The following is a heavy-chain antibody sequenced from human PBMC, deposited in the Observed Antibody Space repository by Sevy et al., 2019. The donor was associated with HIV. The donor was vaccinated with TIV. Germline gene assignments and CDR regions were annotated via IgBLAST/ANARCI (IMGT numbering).Heavy chain of an antibody. V-gene: IGHV3-49*03. D-gene: IGHD3-22*01. Sequence: GGSLRLSCTGSGFTFGDYAMSWFRQAPGMGLEWVGFIRSKDYGGATEYAASVKGRFTISRDDSKSMADLQMNSLKTEDTAVYYCTGGYYYDSSGYSDYWGQGTLVTVSS. CDR2: IRSKDYGGAT. CDR3: TGGYYYDSSGYSDY. J-gene: IGHJ4*02. CDR1: GFTFGDYA.